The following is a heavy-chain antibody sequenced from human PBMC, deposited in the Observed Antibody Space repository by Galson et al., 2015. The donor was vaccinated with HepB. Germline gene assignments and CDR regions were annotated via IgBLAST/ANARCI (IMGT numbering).Heavy chain of an antibody. CDR1: GDSVSSNSAA. D-gene: IGHD2-2*01. CDR2: TYYRSKWYN. CDR3: ARNIVVVPAVSYYYYYMDV. V-gene: IGHV6-1*01. Sequence: CAISGDSVSSNSAAWNWIRQSPSRGLEWLGRTYYRSKWYNDYAVSVKSRIIINPDTSKNQFSLQLNSVTPEDTAVYYCARNIVVVPAVSYYYYYMDVWGKGTTVTVSS. J-gene: IGHJ6*03.